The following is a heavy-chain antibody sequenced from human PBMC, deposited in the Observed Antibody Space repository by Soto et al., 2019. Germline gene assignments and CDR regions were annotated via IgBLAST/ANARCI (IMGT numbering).Heavy chain of an antibody. CDR2: IYYSGST. Sequence: SETLSLTCTVSGGSISSGGYYWSWTRQHPGKGLEWIGYIYYSGSTYYNPSLKSRVTISVDTSKNQFSLKLSSVTAADTAVYYCARAIAARRSYYFDYWGQGTLVTVSS. D-gene: IGHD6-6*01. CDR1: GGSISSGGYY. V-gene: IGHV4-31*03. CDR3: ARAIAARRSYYFDY. J-gene: IGHJ4*02.